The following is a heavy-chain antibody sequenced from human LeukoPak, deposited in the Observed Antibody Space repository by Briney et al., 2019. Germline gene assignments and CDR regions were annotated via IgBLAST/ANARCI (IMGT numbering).Heavy chain of an antibody. Sequence: SQTLSLTCAVSGDSVSSNSAAWNWIRQSPSRGLEWLGRTYYRSTWYNDYAVSVRGRITVNPDTSKNQFSLHLNSVTPEDTAVYYCARRLTQYDCFDPWGQGILVTVSS. CDR1: GDSVSSNSAA. CDR2: TYYRSTWYN. CDR3: ARRLTQYDCFDP. D-gene: IGHD2-2*01. V-gene: IGHV6-1*01. J-gene: IGHJ5*02.